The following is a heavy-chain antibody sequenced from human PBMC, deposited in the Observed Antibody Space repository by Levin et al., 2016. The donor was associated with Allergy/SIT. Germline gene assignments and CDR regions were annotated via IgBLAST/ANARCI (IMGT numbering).Heavy chain of an antibody. D-gene: IGHD6-19*01. V-gene: IGHV4-59*01. CDR1: GDSISSYY. CDR3: ARGLNAMAATRKGFHFDY. Sequence: GSLRLSCTVSGDSISSYYWSWIRQPPGKGLEWIGDIYYSGSTNYNPSLKSRVTISVDTSENQFSLKLTSVTAADTAVYYCARGLNAMAATRKGFHFDYWGQGTLVTVSS. J-gene: IGHJ4*02. CDR2: IYYSGST.